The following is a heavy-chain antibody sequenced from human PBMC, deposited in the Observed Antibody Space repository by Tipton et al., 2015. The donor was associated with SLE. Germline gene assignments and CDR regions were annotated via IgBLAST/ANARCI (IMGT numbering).Heavy chain of an antibody. CDR1: DDSITTDY. Sequence: TLSLTCTVSDDSITTDYWTWIRQPPGKGLEYIGYVSYSGVTNSNPSLQSRVTMSIDASKKQVSLRLSSVTAADTAVYYCATSPRYALDIWGQGTTVTVSS. CDR3: ATSPRYALDI. J-gene: IGHJ3*02. V-gene: IGHV4-59*13. D-gene: IGHD1-1*01. CDR2: VSYSGVT.